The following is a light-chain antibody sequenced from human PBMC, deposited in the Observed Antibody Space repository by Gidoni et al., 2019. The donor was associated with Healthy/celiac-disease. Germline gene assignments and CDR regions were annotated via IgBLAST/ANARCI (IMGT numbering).Light chain of an antibody. Sequence: EIVLTQSPATLSLSPGERDTLSCRASQSVSSYLAWYQQKPGQAPRLLIYDASNRATGIPARFSGSGSGTDFTLTISSLEPEDFAVYYCQQRSNWPLTFGGGTKVEI. V-gene: IGKV3-11*01. CDR2: DAS. J-gene: IGKJ4*01. CDR1: QSVSSY. CDR3: QQRSNWPLT.